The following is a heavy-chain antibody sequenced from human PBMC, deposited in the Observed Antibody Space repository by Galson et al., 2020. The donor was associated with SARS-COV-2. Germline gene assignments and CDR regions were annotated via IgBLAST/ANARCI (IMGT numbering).Heavy chain of an antibody. D-gene: IGHD2-21*01. CDR3: ARDQADVVVIAILGSFYYYYMDL. CDR1: GFTFSSYA. V-gene: IGHV3-30*04. CDR2: ISYDGSNK. J-gene: IGHJ6*03. Sequence: GGSLRLSCAAFGFTFSSYAMHWVRQAPGKGLEWVAVISYDGSNKYYADSVKGRFTISRDNSKNTLYLQMNSLRAEDTAVYYCARDQADVVVIAILGSFYYYYMDLWGKGTTVTVSS.